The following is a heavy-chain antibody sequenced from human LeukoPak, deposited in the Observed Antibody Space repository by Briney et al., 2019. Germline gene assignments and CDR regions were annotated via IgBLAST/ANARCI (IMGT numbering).Heavy chain of an antibody. V-gene: IGHV4-59*01. CDR1: GGSISNYY. CDR2: IYYSGST. J-gene: IGHJ3*02. CDR3: ARDPVGAEHAFDI. D-gene: IGHD3-16*01. Sequence: SETLSLTCTVSGGSISNYYWSWIRRPPGKGLEWIGYIYYSGSTLYNPSLKSRVTISVDTSKNQFSLKLSSVTAADTAVYYCARDPVGAEHAFDIWGQGTMVTVSS.